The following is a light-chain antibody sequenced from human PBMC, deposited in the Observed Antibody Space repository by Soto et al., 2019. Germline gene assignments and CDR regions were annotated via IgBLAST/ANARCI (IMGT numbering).Light chain of an antibody. CDR3: CSYAGTYYV. J-gene: IGLJ1*01. Sequence: QSVLSRPLSAAGFAGQSVTISCMGTNSDVGGYKYVSWYQQHPGKAPKIMIYEINKRSSGVPDRFWGSKSGNTASLTISGLQAEDEAEYYCCSYAGTYYVFGPGTKVTV. V-gene: IGLV2-8*01. CDR1: NSDVGGYKY. CDR2: EIN.